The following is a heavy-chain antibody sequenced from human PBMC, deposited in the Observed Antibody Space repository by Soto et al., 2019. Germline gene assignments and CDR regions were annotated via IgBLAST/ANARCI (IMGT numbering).Heavy chain of an antibody. J-gene: IGHJ4*02. CDR1: GFTFSSYA. V-gene: IGHV3-23*01. CDR3: ARRGPGTYFDY. CDR2: ISGSGDST. Sequence: GGSLRLSCAASGFTFSSYAMNWVRQAPGKGLEWVSVISGSGDSTYYADSVKGRFTISRDNSKNTLYLQMNSLRTEDTAVYYCARRGPGTYFDYWGQGTLVTV. D-gene: IGHD6-13*01.